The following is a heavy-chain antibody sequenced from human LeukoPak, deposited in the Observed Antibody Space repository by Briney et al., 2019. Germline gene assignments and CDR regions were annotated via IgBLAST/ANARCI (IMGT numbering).Heavy chain of an antibody. Sequence: ASVKVSCKASGFTFTSSAMQWVRQARGQRLEWIGWIVVGSGNTNYAQKFQERVTITRDMSTSTAYMELSSLRSEDTAVYYCARDLFYDFWSGYYFDPWGQGTLVTVSS. D-gene: IGHD3-3*01. CDR3: ARDLFYDFWSGYYFDP. CDR1: GFTFTSSA. V-gene: IGHV1-58*02. CDR2: IVVGSGNT. J-gene: IGHJ5*02.